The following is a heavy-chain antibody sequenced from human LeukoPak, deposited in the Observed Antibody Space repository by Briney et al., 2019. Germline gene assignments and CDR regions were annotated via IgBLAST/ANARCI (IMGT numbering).Heavy chain of an antibody. CDR3: ARRNPEHPFDY. CDR2: INPNSGGT. D-gene: IGHD1-14*01. J-gene: IGHJ4*02. CDR1: GYTFTGYY. Sequence: ASVKVSCKASGYTFTGYYMHWVRQAPGQGLEWMGWINPNSGGTNYAQKFQGRVTMTRDTSISTAYMELSSLRSEDTAVYYCARRNPEHPFDYWGQGTLVTVSS. V-gene: IGHV1-2*02.